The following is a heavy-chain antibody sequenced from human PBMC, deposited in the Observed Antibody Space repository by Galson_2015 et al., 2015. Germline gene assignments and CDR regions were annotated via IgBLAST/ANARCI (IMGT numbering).Heavy chain of an antibody. Sequence: SLRLSCAASEFTFSSYAMNWVRQAPGKGLEWVSAISGSGGSTYYADSVKGRFTISRDNSMNTLYMQMNSLRAEDTAVYYCAKVSKIKYSSSWTFDYWGQGTLVTVSS. CDR3: AKVSKIKYSSSWTFDY. J-gene: IGHJ4*02. D-gene: IGHD6-13*01. CDR1: EFTFSSYA. CDR2: ISGSGGST. V-gene: IGHV3-23*01.